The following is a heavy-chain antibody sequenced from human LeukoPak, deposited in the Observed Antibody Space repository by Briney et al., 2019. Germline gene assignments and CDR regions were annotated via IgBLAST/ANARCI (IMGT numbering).Heavy chain of an antibody. V-gene: IGHV3-23*01. CDR3: AKMEGQRLYDYCMDV. J-gene: IGHJ6*03. CDR2: MSGSGYYT. CDR1: GFAFSNFA. Sequence: GGSMRLSCAASGFAFSNFAMSWVRQAPGKGLEWVSAMSGSGYYTYYVESVKGRFTISRDNPKNTLYLNMNSLRADDTAVYYCAKMEGQRLYDYCMDVWGRGTTVTVSS. D-gene: IGHD3-3*01.